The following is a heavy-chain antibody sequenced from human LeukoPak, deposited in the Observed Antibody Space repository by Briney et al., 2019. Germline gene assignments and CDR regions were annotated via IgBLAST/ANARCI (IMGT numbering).Heavy chain of an antibody. Sequence: GGSLRLSCAASGFPFSSYAMSWVRQAPGKGLEWVSTISNSDDSTYYADSVKGRFTISRDNSENTLFLRMNSLRAEDTAVYYCAKGGDYEIYYYYYYMDVWGKGTTVTVSS. D-gene: IGHD4-17*01. J-gene: IGHJ6*03. V-gene: IGHV3-23*01. CDR1: GFPFSSYA. CDR2: ISNSDDST. CDR3: AKGGDYEIYYYYYYMDV.